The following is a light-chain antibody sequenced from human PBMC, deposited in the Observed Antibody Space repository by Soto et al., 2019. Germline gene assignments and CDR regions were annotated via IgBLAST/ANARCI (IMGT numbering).Light chain of an antibody. Sequence: DIQMTQSPSTLSASVGDRVTITCRASQSISSWLAWYKQKPGKAPKLLIYDASSLESGVPSRFSGSGSGTEFTLTISSLQPDDFATYYCQQYNSYPYTFGQGTKLEIK. CDR2: DAS. J-gene: IGKJ2*01. CDR3: QQYNSYPYT. V-gene: IGKV1-5*01. CDR1: QSISSW.